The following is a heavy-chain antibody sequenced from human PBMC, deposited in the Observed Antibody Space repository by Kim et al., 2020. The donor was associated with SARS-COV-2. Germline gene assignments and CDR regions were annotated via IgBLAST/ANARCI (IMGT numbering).Heavy chain of an antibody. CDR2: ISAYNGNT. D-gene: IGHD3-22*01. CDR1: GYTFTSYG. Sequence: ASVKVSCKSSGYTFTSYGISWVRQAPGQGLEWMGWISAYNGNTNYAQKLQGRVTMTTDTSTSTAYMELRSLRSDDTAVYYCARDPSITMRRTHSWYYFDYWGQGTLVTVSS. J-gene: IGHJ4*02. V-gene: IGHV1-18*04. CDR3: ARDPSITMRRTHSWYYFDY.